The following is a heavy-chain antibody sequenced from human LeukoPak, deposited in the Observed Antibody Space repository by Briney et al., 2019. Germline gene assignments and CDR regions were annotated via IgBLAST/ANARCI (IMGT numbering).Heavy chain of an antibody. CDR2: INHSGST. J-gene: IGHJ5*02. Sequence: SETLSLTCAVYGGSFSGYYWSWIRQPPGKGLEWIGEINHSGSTNCNPSLKSRVTISVGTSKNQFSLKLSSVTAADTAVYYCARVPGSGYLNWFDPWGQGTLVTVSS. D-gene: IGHD3-3*01. CDR3: ARVPGSGYLNWFDP. V-gene: IGHV4-34*01. CDR1: GGSFSGYY.